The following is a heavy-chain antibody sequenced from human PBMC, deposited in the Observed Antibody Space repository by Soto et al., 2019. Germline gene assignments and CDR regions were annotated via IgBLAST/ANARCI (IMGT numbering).Heavy chain of an antibody. CDR3: ARSVAPYYFDY. CDR1: GYTFTSYA. J-gene: IGHJ4*02. V-gene: IGHV1-3*01. D-gene: IGHD2-15*01. CDR2: INAGNGNP. Sequence: QVQLVQSGAEVKKPGASVKVSCKASGYTFTSYAMHWVRQAPGQRLEWMGWINAGNGNPKYSQKFQGRVTITRDTSASTAYMELSSLRSEDTAVYYCARSVAPYYFDYWGQGTLVTVSS.